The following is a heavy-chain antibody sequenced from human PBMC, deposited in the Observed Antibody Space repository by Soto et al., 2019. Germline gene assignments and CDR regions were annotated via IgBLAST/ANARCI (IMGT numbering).Heavy chain of an antibody. J-gene: IGHJ3*02. Sequence: GGSLRLSCAVSGFTFDDNAMHWVRQAPEKGLEWVSGINWKSDIGYADSVKGRFTISRDNAENSLYLQMNSLRAGDTAVYYCARLRYCSGGSCPAGAFDIWGQGTMVTVSS. V-gene: IGHV3-9*01. CDR2: INWKSDI. CDR1: GFTFDDNA. D-gene: IGHD2-15*01. CDR3: ARLRYCSGGSCPAGAFDI.